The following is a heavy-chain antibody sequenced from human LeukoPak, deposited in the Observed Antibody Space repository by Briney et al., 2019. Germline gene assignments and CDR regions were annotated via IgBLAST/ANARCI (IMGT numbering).Heavy chain of an antibody. J-gene: IGHJ4*02. D-gene: IGHD6-13*01. CDR2: IYPGDSQI. CDR3: ARHVASSTWSTFDY. Sequence: GESLKISCKGSGYSLTSLWIGWVRQTPEEGLEWMGIIYPGDSQIKYSSSFQGQVTISVDKSISTAYLQWSSLKASDTAIYYCARHVASSTWSTFDYWGQGTPVTVSS. V-gene: IGHV5-51*01. CDR1: GYSLTSLW.